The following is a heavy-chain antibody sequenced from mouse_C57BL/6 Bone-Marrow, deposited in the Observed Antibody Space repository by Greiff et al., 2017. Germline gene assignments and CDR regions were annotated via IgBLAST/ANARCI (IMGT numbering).Heavy chain of an antibody. CDR1: GYTFTDYY. CDR2: INPNNGGT. D-gene: IGHD1-1*01. Sequence: VQLKQSGPELVKPGASVKISCKASGYTFTDYYMNWVKQSHGKSLEWIGDINPNNGGTSYNQKFKGKATLTVDKSSSTAYMELRSLTSEDSAVYSCERQNYYDSSRAWFAYWGQGTLVTVSA. CDR3: ERQNYYDSSRAWFAY. J-gene: IGHJ3*01. V-gene: IGHV1-26*01.